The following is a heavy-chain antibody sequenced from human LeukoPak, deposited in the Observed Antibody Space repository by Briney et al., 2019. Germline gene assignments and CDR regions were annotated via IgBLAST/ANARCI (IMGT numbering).Heavy chain of an antibody. CDR2: INPSGGST. CDR1: GYTFTSYY. CDR3: ARLSGVYLPDY. J-gene: IGHJ4*02. D-gene: IGHD5/OR15-5a*01. V-gene: IGHV1-46*01. Sequence: ASVKVSCKASGYTFTSYYMHWVRQAPGQGLEWMGIINPSGGSTTYAQKFQGRVTMTRDTSTSTVYMELSSLRSEDTAVYYCARLSGVYLPDYWGQGTLVTVSS.